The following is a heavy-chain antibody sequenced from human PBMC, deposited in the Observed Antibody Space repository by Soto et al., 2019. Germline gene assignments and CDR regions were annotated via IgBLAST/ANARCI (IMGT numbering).Heavy chain of an antibody. J-gene: IGHJ6*02. V-gene: IGHV3-48*02. CDR1: GFTFSSYS. Sequence: EVQLVESGGGLVQPGGSLRLSCAASGFTFSSYSMNWVRQSPGKGLEWVSYIISSSSTIYYADSVKGRFTISRDNAKNSLYLQMNSLRDEDTAVYYCAREGDYKYYYYGMDVWGQGTTVTVSS. D-gene: IGHD4-17*01. CDR3: AREGDYKYYYYGMDV. CDR2: IISSSSTI.